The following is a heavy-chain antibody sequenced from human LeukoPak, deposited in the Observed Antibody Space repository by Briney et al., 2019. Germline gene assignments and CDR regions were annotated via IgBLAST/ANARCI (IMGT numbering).Heavy chain of an antibody. CDR2: ISYDGSNK. D-gene: IGHD2-21*02. Sequence: PGGSLRLSCAASGFTFSSYGMHWVRQAPGKGLEWVAVISYDGSNKYYADSVKGRFTISRDNSKNTLYLQMNSLRAEDTAVYYCAKDIGIVVVTATLDYWGQGTLVTVSS. CDR3: AKDIGIVVVTATLDY. V-gene: IGHV3-30*18. CDR1: GFTFSSYG. J-gene: IGHJ4*02.